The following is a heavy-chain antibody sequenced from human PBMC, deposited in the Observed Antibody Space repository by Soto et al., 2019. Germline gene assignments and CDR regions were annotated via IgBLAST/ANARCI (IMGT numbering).Heavy chain of an antibody. CDR3: AAGLNYYDSRGLDY. V-gene: IGHV1-58*01. J-gene: IGHJ4*02. D-gene: IGHD3-22*01. Sequence: GASVKVSCKASGFTFTSSAVQWVRQARGQRLEWIGWIVVGSGNTNYAQKFQERVTITRDMSTSTAYMELSSLRSEDTAVYYCAAGLNYYDSRGLDYGGQETLVTV. CDR1: GFTFTSSA. CDR2: IVVGSGNT.